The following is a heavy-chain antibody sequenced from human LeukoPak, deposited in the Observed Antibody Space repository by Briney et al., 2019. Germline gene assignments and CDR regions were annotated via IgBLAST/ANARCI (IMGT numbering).Heavy chain of an antibody. D-gene: IGHD3-3*01. CDR3: ARDGGMSGWFDP. J-gene: IGHJ5*02. V-gene: IGHV4-61*02. Sequence: SQTLSLTCTVSGGSISSGSYYWSWIRQPAGEGLEWIGRIYTSRSTNYNPSLKSRVTISVDTSKNQFSLKLSSVTAADTAVYYCARDGGMSGWFDPWGQGTLVTVSS. CDR1: GGSISSGSYY. CDR2: IYTSRST.